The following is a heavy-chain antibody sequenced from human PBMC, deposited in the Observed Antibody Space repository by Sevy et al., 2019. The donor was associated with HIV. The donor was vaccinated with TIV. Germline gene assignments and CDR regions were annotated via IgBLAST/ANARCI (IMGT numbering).Heavy chain of an antibody. CDR1: GYTFTSDY. Sequence: ASVKVSCKDSGYTFTSDYLHWVRQAPGQGLEWMGRVYPNSGGRNYAQRFQGRVTMTRDTSISTAYMELSSLRSDDTAVYYCARDGGGGTTNSGMDVWGQGTTVTVSS. J-gene: IGHJ6*02. CDR2: VYPNSGGR. D-gene: IGHD1-7*01. V-gene: IGHV1-2*06. CDR3: ARDGGGGTTNSGMDV.